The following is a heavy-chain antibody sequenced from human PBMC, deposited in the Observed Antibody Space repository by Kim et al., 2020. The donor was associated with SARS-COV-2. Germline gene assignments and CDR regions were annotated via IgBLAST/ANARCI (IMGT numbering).Heavy chain of an antibody. J-gene: IGHJ5*02. V-gene: IGHV3-30*18. CDR2: ISYDGSNK. D-gene: IGHD3-10*01. CDR1: GFTFSSYG. Sequence: GGSLRLSCAASGFTFSSYGMHWVRQAPGKGLEWVAVISYDGSNKYYADSVKGRFTISRDNSKNTLYLQMNSLRAEDTAVYYCAKGDRGGPRPGSFDPWGQGTLVTVSS. CDR3: AKGDRGGPRPGSFDP.